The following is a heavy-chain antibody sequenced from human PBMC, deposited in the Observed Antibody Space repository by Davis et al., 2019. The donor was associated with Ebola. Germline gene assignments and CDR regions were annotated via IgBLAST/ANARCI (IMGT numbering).Heavy chain of an antibody. V-gene: IGHV1-3*01. J-gene: IGHJ4*02. D-gene: IGHD2-21*02. CDR3: ARGDDGDCYSSGTD. Sequence: AASVKVSCKASGYTFTSYAIHWVRQAPGQRLEWMGCISAGSGATKYSQKFQDRVSITRDTSASTAYVELSNLRPEDTSIYYCARGDDGDCYSSGTDWGQGTLVTVSS. CDR1: GYTFTSYA. CDR2: ISAGSGAT.